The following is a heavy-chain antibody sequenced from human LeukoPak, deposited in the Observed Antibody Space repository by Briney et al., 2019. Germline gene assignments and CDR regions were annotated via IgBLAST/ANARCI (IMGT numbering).Heavy chain of an antibody. V-gene: IGHV4-34*01. CDR1: GGSFSGYY. D-gene: IGHD3-10*01. J-gene: IGHJ4*02. CDR3: ARRTITMVRGGIDY. CDR2: IYYSGST. Sequence: SETLSLTCAVYGGSFSGYYWSWIRQPPGKGLEWIGSIYYSGSTYYNPSLKSRVTISVDTSKNQFSLKLSPVTAADTAVYYCARRTITMVRGGIDYWGQGTLVTVSS.